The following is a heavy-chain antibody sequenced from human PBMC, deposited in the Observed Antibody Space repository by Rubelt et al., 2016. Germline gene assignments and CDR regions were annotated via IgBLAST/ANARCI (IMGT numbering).Heavy chain of an antibody. J-gene: IGHJ6*02. Sequence: ASGFTFDDYTMHWVRQAPGKGLEWVSLISWDGGSTYYADSVKGRFTISRDNSKNSLYLQMNSLRTEDTALYYCAKDPWHPRVGSGSYRDTKNYYYYYGMDVWGQVTTVTVSS. D-gene: IGHD3-10*01. CDR1: GFTFDDYT. CDR3: AKDPWHPRVGSGSYRDTKNYYYYYGMDV. V-gene: IGHV3-43*01. CDR2: ISWDGGST.